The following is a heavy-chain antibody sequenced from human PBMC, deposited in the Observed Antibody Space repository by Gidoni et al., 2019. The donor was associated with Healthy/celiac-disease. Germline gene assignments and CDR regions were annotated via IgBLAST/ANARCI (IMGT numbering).Heavy chain of an antibody. Sequence: EVQLVESGGGLVQPGRSLGLSCAASGFTFDDYAMHWVRQAPGRGLEWVSGISWNSGSIGYADSVKGRFTISRDNAKNSLYLQMNSLRAEDTALYYCAKDIREEISGIFEYWGQGTLVTVSS. D-gene: IGHD3-10*01. CDR1: GFTFDDYA. V-gene: IGHV3-9*01. CDR2: ISWNSGSI. CDR3: AKDIREEISGIFEY. J-gene: IGHJ4*02.